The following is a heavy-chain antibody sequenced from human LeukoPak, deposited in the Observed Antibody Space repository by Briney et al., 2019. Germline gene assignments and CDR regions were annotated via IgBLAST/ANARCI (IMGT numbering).Heavy chain of an antibody. D-gene: IGHD2-2*01. CDR1: GITVSNNY. CDR3: ARYCSSTSCYLGAFDM. J-gene: IGHJ3*02. Sequence: PGGSLRLSCAASGITVSNNYMSWVRQAPGKGLEWVSVIYSGGTTYYADSVRDRFTISRDNSKNTLYLQMNSLRAEDTAVYYCARYCSSTSCYLGAFDMWGQGTMVTVAS. V-gene: IGHV3-66*01. CDR2: IYSGGTT.